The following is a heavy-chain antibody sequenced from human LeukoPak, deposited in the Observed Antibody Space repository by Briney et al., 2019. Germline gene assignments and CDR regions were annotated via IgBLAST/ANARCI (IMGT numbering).Heavy chain of an antibody. Sequence: GGSLRLSCAASGFTFSSYGMHWVRQAPGKGLEWVAFVRYDGSNKYYADSVKGRFTISRDNSKNTLYLQMNSLRAEDTALYYCAKDEGGPTVSDYWGQGTLVTVSS. D-gene: IGHD4-11*01. V-gene: IGHV3-30*02. CDR3: AKDEGGPTVSDY. CDR1: GFTFSSYG. J-gene: IGHJ4*02. CDR2: VRYDGSNK.